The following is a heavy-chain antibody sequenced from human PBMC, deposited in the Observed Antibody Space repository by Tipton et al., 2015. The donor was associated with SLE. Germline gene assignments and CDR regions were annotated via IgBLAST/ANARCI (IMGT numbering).Heavy chain of an antibody. V-gene: IGHV1-46*01. CDR1: GYTFTSYY. Sequence: VQLVQSGPEVKKPGASVKVSCKASGYTFTSYYMHWVRQAPGQGLEWMGVINPSAGSTSYAQKFQGRVIMTRDTSTRTAYMELSSLRSEDTAVYYSARDGSSSSYFDYWGQGTLVTVSS. CDR3: ARDGSSSSYFDY. CDR2: INPSAGST. D-gene: IGHD6-13*01. J-gene: IGHJ4*02.